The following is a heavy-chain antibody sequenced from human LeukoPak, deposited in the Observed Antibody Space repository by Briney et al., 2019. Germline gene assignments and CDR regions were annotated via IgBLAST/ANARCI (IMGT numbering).Heavy chain of an antibody. V-gene: IGHV3-64D*06. J-gene: IGHJ4*02. Sequence: GGSLGLSCSASGFAFSAYAMHWVRQAPGKGLEYVAAINSNGYSTYYTDSVRGRFTLSRDNSKNTVYLQMSSLRAGDTAVYYCVKEILVTTSPFDYWGQGTLVTVSS. CDR3: VKEILVTTSPFDY. CDR1: GFAFSAYA. CDR2: INSNGYST. D-gene: IGHD4-17*01.